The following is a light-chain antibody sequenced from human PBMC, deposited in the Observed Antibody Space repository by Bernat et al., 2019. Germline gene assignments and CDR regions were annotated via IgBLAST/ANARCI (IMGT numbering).Light chain of an antibody. CDR2: DTS. CDR1: QGIRNY. CDR3: QQYDNLVT. Sequence: DIQMTQSPSSLSASVGDRVTITCQASQGIRNYLNWYQHKPGKAPKLLIYDTSNLETGVPSRFSGSGSGTDFTFTISSLEPEDFATYYCQQYDNLVTFGQGTRLEIK. J-gene: IGKJ5*01. V-gene: IGKV1-33*01.